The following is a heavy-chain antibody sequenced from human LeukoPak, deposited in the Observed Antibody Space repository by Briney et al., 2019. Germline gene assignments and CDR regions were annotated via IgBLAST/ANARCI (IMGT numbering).Heavy chain of an antibody. D-gene: IGHD2-2*01. CDR2: IYYSGST. CDR3: ARDLGYCSSTSCRYFDS. Sequence: SETLSPTCTVSGGSISSSTYYWGWIRQPPGKGLEWIGSIYYSGSTYYNPSLKSRVTISVGTSKNQFSLKLSSVTAADTAVYYCARDLGYCSSTSCRYFDSWGQGTLVTVSS. CDR1: GGSISSSTYY. V-gene: IGHV4-39*07. J-gene: IGHJ4*02.